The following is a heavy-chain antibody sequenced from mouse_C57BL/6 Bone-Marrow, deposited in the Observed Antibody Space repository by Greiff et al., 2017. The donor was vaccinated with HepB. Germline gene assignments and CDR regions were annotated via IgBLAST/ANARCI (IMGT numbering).Heavy chain of an antibody. Sequence: EVNVVESGGGLVKPGGSLKLSCAASGFTFSSYAMSWVRQTPGKRLEWVATISDGGSYTYYPDNVKGRFTISRDNAKNNLYLQMSHLKSEDTAMYYCARWRYYGSIWYFDVWGTGTTVTVSS. V-gene: IGHV5-4*03. CDR1: GFTFSSYA. J-gene: IGHJ1*03. D-gene: IGHD1-1*01. CDR2: ISDGGSYT. CDR3: ARWRYYGSIWYFDV.